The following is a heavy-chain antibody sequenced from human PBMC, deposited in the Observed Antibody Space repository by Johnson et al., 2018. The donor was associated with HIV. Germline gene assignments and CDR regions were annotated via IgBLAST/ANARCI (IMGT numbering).Heavy chain of an antibody. V-gene: IGHV3-30-3*01. CDR3: ARGTITLIRGVIGFDI. CDR1: GFTFSSYA. CDR2: ISYDGSNK. J-gene: IGHJ3*02. D-gene: IGHD3-10*01. Sequence: QVQLVESGGGVVQPGRSLRLSCAAYGFTFSSYAMHWVRQAPGKGLEWVAVISYDGSNKYYADSVKGRFTISRDNSKNTLYLQMNSLRAEDTAVYYCARGTITLIRGVIGFDIWGQGTMVTVSS.